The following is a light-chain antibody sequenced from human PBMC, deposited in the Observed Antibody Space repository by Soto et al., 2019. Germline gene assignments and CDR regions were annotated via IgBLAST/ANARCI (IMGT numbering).Light chain of an antibody. CDR1: QSVDND. V-gene: IGKV3-20*01. J-gene: IGKJ1*01. Sequence: EIVMTQSPATLSVSPGDRATLSCRASQSVDNDLAWYQQKPGQPPRLLIYDASNRATGIPARFSGSGSGTDFTLTISRLEPEDFAVYYCQQYGSSPWTFGQGTKVDIK. CDR2: DAS. CDR3: QQYGSSPWT.